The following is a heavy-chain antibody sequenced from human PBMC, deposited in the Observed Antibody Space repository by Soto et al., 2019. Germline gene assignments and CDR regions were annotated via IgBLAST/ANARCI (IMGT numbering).Heavy chain of an antibody. CDR2: VYHSGIT. CDR1: GFTSNYY. CDR3: ARLRGAHFDRDV. V-gene: IGHV4-38-2*01. J-gene: IGHJ6*02. Sequence: SETLSLTCAVSGFTSNYYCGWMRQPPGRGLEWIGSVYHSGITYYNPSLKGRVAISIDRSNSQFSLRLNSVTGADTAMYYCARLRGAHFDRDVWGQGNTVT.